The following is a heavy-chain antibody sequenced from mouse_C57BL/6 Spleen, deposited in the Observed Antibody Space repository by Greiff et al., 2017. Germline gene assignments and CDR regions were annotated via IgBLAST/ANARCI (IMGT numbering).Heavy chain of an antibody. V-gene: IGHV5-4*01. CDR1: GFTFSSYA. J-gene: IGHJ4*01. CDR2: ISDGGSYT. D-gene: IGHD2-10*01. CDR3: ARERPTHGPFYARDD. Sequence: EVKLVESGGGLVKPGGSLKLSCAASGFTFSSYAMSWVRQTPEKRLEWVATISDGGSYTYYPDNVKGRFTISRDNAKNNLYLQRSHLKSEDTAMYYWARERPTHGPFYARDDWGQGTSVTVSS.